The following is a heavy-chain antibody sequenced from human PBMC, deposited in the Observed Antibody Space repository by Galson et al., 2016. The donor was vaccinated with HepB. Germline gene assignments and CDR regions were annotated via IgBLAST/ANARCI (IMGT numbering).Heavy chain of an antibody. D-gene: IGHD3-10*01. CDR1: GFTFINYA. CDR2: ISGTDGRT. V-gene: IGHV3-23*01. Sequence: SLRLSCAASGFTFINYAMSWVRQAPGKGLEWVSGISGTDGRTLYADSVKGRFTISRDNSKNTLYLQMNSLRVDDTAVYYCAGGYYGSGSYYAYWGQGTLVTVSS. J-gene: IGHJ4*02. CDR3: AGGYYGSGSYYAY.